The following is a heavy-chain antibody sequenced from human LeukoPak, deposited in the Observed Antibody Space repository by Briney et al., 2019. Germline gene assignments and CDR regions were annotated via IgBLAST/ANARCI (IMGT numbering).Heavy chain of an antibody. J-gene: IGHJ5*02. V-gene: IGHV4-31*01. CDR3: ARDASSWQELWFDP. CDR2: IYYSGSA. D-gene: IGHD6-13*01. CDR1: GGSINSGGYF. Sequence: SETLSLTCTVSGGSINSGGYFWSWIRQLPGKGLEWIGYIYYSGSAYYNPSLMTPVTLSIDPSKIQFSLKLTSVTAADTAVYYCARDASSWQELWFDPWGQGTLVTVSS.